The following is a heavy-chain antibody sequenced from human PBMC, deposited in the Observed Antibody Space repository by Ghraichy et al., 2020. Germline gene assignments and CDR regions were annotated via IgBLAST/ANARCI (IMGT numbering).Heavy chain of an antibody. CDR1: GYTLTELS. CDR2: FDPEDGET. CDR3: ATEGRVDWLLNYYYYGMDV. Sequence: ASVKVSCKVSGYTLTELSMHWVRQAPGKGLEWMGGFDPEDGETIYAQKFQGRVTMTEDTSTDTAYMELSSLRSEDTAVYYCATEGRVDWLLNYYYYGMDVWGQGTTVTVSS. V-gene: IGHV1-24*01. D-gene: IGHD3-9*01. J-gene: IGHJ6*02.